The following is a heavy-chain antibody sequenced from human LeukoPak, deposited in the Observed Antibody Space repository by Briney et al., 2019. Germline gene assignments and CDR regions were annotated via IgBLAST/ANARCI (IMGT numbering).Heavy chain of an antibody. Sequence: PSQTLSLTCTVSGGSISSGDDYWSWIRQPPGKGLEWIGYIYYSGSTYYNPSLKSRVTISVDTSKNQFSLKLSSVTAADTAVYYCARDKGVEGDFWSGLMDVWGKGTTVTVSS. CDR1: GGSISSGDDY. J-gene: IGHJ6*03. CDR2: IYYSGST. CDR3: ARDKGVEGDFWSGLMDV. D-gene: IGHD3-3*01. V-gene: IGHV4-30-4*08.